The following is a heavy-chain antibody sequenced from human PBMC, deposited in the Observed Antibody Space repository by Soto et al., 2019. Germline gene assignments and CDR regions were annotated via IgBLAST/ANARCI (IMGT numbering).Heavy chain of an antibody. D-gene: IGHD4-17*01. Sequence: PSETLSLTCSVSGASIRSYFWSWVRQPAGQGLEWIGHIYIRGTTSYNPSLEGRVTLSLDTSKNQVSLVVTSVTAADTAVYYCARELVVDDYGDYGNWFDPWGQGTLVTVSS. J-gene: IGHJ5*02. CDR2: IYIRGTT. V-gene: IGHV4-4*07. CDR1: GASIRSYF. CDR3: ARELVVDDYGDYGNWFDP.